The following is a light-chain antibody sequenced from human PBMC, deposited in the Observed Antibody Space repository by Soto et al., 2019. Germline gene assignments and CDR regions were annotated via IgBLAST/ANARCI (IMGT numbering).Light chain of an antibody. V-gene: IGKV1-39*01. CDR1: QSISSY. Sequence: DIQMTQSPSSLSASVGDRVTITCRASQSISSYLNWYQQKPGKAPKLLIYAASSLQSGVPSRFSGSGSGTEFTLTISSLQPDDSATYYCQQYNSHDDIAFGRGTKVDIK. CDR2: AAS. CDR3: QQYNSHDDIA. J-gene: IGKJ4*01.